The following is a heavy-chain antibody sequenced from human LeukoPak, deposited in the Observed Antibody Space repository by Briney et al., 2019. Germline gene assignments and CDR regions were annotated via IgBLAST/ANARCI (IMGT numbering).Heavy chain of an antibody. D-gene: IGHD3-22*01. CDR1: GFTFSSYA. CDR2: VSGRGDNT. J-gene: IGHJ4*02. CDR3: AKRHDSNGPTGYFDY. V-gene: IGHV3-23*01. Sequence: GGSLRLSCAASGFTFSSYAMSWVRQAPGKGLEWVSSVSGRGDNTYYADSVKGRFTISRDNSKNTLDLQMNSLRAEDTAVYYCAKRHDSNGPTGYFDYWGQGALVTVSS.